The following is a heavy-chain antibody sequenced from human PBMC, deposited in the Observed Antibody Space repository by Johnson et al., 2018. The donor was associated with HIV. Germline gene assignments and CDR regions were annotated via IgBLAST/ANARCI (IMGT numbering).Heavy chain of an antibody. V-gene: IGHV3-66*01. J-gene: IGHJ3*01. CDR2: IYSDGST. CDR3: TRGGGAYCGGDCLRTFDV. Sequence: VQLVESGGGLVQPGGSLRLSCAASGFTVSRDYMSWVHQAPGKGLEWVSVIYSDGSTYYADSVKGRFSISRDNSKNTLYLQMNSLTADDTAVYYCTRGGGAYCGGDCLRTFDVWGQGTMVTASS. CDR1: GFTVSRDY. D-gene: IGHD2-21*02.